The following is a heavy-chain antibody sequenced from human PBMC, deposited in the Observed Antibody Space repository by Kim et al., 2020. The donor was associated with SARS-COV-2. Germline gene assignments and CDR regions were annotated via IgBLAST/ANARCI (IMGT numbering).Heavy chain of an antibody. CDR1: GYTFTSYG. J-gene: IGHJ3*02. Sequence: ASVKVSCKASGYTFTSYGISWVRQAPGQGLEWMGWISAYNGNTNYAQKLQGRVTMTTDTSTSTAYMELRSLRSDDTAVYYCARDADIVVVPAAIGAFDIWGQGTMVTVSS. V-gene: IGHV1-18*01. CDR3: ARDADIVVVPAAIGAFDI. CDR2: ISAYNGNT. D-gene: IGHD2-2*01.